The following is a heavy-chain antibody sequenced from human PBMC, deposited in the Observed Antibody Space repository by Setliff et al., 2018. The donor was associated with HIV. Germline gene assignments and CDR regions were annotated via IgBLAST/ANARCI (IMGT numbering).Heavy chain of an antibody. CDR3: ARHQEDHYYGSGSYYKPFDY. Sequence: PSETLSLTCTVSGGSISSYYWSWIRQPPGKGLEWIGYIYTSGSTNCNPSLKSRVTISVDTSKNQFSLNLSSVTAADTAVYYCARHQEDHYYGSGSYYKPFDYWGQGTLVTVSS. CDR1: GGSISSYY. D-gene: IGHD3-10*01. CDR2: IYTSGST. V-gene: IGHV4-4*09. J-gene: IGHJ4*02.